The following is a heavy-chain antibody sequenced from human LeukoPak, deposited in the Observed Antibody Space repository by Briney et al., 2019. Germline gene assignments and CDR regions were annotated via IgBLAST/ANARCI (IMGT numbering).Heavy chain of an antibody. V-gene: IGHV3-21*01. CDR2: ISSSSSYI. Sequence: PGGSLRLSCAASGFTFSSYSMNWVRQAPGKGLEWVSSISSSSSYIYYADSVKGRFTISRDNAKNSLYLQMNSLRAEGTAVYYCARDVYCSGGSCYPPLFDYWGQGTLVTVSS. CDR1: GFTFSSYS. D-gene: IGHD2-15*01. J-gene: IGHJ4*02. CDR3: ARDVYCSGGSCYPPLFDY.